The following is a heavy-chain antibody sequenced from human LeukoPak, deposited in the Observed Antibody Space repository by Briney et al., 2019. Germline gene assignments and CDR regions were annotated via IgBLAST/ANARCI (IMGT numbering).Heavy chain of an antibody. D-gene: IGHD2-2*01. CDR2: VSSSSSYI. CDR3: ARYRYCSRTSCSFDY. Sequence: GGSLRLSCAASVFTFSSYSMNWVRQAPGKGLEWVSSVSSSSSYIYYADSVKGRFTISRDNAKNSLYLQMNSLRAEDTAVYYCARYRYCSRTSCSFDYWGQGTLVTVSS. CDR1: VFTFSSYS. J-gene: IGHJ4*02. V-gene: IGHV3-21*01.